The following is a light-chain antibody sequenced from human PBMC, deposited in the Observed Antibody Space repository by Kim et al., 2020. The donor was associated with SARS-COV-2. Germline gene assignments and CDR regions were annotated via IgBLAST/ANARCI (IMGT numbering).Light chain of an antibody. V-gene: IGLV4-69*01. CDR1: SGHSNYA. CDR2: LNSDGSH. Sequence: QLVLTQSPSESASLGASVTLTCTLSSGHSNYAIAWHQQQPEKGPRYLMKLNSDGSHQKGDGIPDRFSGSSSRTERYLTISNLHSEDEADYYCQTWGSGSWLFGGGTQLTVL. CDR3: QTWGSGSWL. J-gene: IGLJ3*02.